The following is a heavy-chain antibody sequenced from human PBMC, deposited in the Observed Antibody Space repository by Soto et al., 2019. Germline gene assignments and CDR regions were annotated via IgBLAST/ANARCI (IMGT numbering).Heavy chain of an antibody. Sequence: SETLSLTCAVYGGSFSDYSWTWIRQPPGKGLEWIGEINDSGSTNYTPSLERRVTISRDTSENRFSLKLSSVTAADTAVYYCARGSHKLHSYDSSGFYHYVDYWGQGSMVTVYS. D-gene: IGHD3-22*01. V-gene: IGHV4-34*01. CDR1: GGSFSDYS. CDR3: ARGSHKLHSYDSSGFYHYVDY. J-gene: IGHJ4*02. CDR2: INDSGST.